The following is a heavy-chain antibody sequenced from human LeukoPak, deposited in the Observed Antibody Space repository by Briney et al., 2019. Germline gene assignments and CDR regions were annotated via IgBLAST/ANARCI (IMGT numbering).Heavy chain of an antibody. D-gene: IGHD3-3*01. CDR2: IYYSGST. CDR1: GGSISSSY. V-gene: IGHV4-59*01. J-gene: IGHJ5*02. Sequence: SETLSLTCTVSGGSISSSYWSWIRQPPGKGLEWIGYIYYSGSTNYNPSLKSRVTISVDTSKNQFSLKLSPVTAADTAVYYCARYNYDFWSGYSKWFDPWGQGTLVTVSS. CDR3: ARYNYDFWSGYSKWFDP.